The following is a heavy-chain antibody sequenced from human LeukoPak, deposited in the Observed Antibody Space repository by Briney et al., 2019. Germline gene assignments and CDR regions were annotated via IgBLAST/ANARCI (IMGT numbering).Heavy chain of an antibody. CDR3: AREYVVVTASICGMDV. CDR2: INPNSGGT. Sequence: ASVKVSCKASGYTFTGYYMHWVRQAPGQGLEWMGWINPNSGGTNYAQKFQGRVTMTRDTSISTAYMELSRLRSDDTAVYYCAREYVVVTASICGMDVWGQGTTVTVSS. CDR1: GYTFTGYY. J-gene: IGHJ6*02. V-gene: IGHV1-2*02. D-gene: IGHD2-21*02.